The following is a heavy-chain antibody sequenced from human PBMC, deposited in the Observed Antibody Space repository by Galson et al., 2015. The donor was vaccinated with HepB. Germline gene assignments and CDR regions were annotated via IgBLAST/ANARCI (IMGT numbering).Heavy chain of an antibody. CDR1: GFTFSSYG. D-gene: IGHD2-21*01. CDR3: ARDFLWQHLVPQDRRDY. J-gene: IGHJ4*02. CDR2: ISSISSYI. V-gene: IGHV3-21*01. Sequence: SLRLSCAASGFTFSSYGMNWVRQAPGKGLEWVSSISSISSYISYADSVKGRFPISRDNAQNSLFLQMNRLRGENTAVYYCARDFLWQHLVPQDRRDYWGQGTMVTVSS.